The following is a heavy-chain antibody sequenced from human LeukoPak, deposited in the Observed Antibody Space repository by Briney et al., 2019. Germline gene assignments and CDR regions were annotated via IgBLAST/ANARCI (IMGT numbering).Heavy chain of an antibody. V-gene: IGHV4-31*03. D-gene: IGHD3-3*01. CDR3: ARVRRAGYAFLDY. Sequence: PSQTLSLTCTVSGGSISSGGYYWSWIRQHPGKGLEWIGYIYYSGSTYYNPPLKSRVTISVDTSKNQFSLKLSSVTAADTAVYYCARVRRAGYAFLDYWGQGTLVTVSS. CDR2: IYYSGST. CDR1: GGSISSGGYY. J-gene: IGHJ4*02.